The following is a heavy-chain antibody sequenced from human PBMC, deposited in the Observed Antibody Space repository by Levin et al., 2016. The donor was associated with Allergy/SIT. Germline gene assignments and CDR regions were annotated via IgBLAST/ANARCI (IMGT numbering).Heavy chain of an antibody. J-gene: IGHJ3*02. CDR1: GGSFSGYY. CDR2: INHSGST. D-gene: IGHD4-11*01. V-gene: IGHV4-34*01. CDR3: AKTKSLTHSNYRGDAFDI. Sequence: GSLRLSCAVYGGSFSGYYWSWIRQPPGKGLEWIGEINHSGSTNYNPSLKSRVTISVDTSKNQFSLKLSSVTAADTAVYYCAKTKSLTHSNYRGDAFDIWGQGTMVTVSS.